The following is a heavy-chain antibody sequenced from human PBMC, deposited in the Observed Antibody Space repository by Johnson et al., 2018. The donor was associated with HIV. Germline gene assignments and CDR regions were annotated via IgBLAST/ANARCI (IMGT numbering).Heavy chain of an antibody. D-gene: IGHD3-9*01. Sequence: QVQLVESGGGVVQPGRSLRLSCAASGFTFSNYAIHWVRQAPVKGLEWVSVIFSVGGAYYADSVKGRFIISRDNSKNMLYLHMNSLRPEDTAVYYCARDGRDLVTRGSFDIWGQGTVVTVSS. CDR1: GFTFSNYA. J-gene: IGHJ3*02. V-gene: IGHV3-NL1*01. CDR3: ARDGRDLVTRGSFDI. CDR2: IFSVGGA.